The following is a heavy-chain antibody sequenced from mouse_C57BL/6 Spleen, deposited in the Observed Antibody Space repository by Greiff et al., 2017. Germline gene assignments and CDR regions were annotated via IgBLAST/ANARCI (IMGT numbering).Heavy chain of an antibody. J-gene: IGHJ4*01. CDR3: ARENSNHEVDAMDY. D-gene: IGHD2-5*01. V-gene: IGHV1-55*01. CDR1: GYTFTSYW. CDR2: IYPGSGST. Sequence: QVQLQQPGAELVKPGASVKMSCKASGYTFTSYWITWVKQRPGQGLEWIGDIYPGSGSTNYNEKFKSKATLTVDTSSSTAYMQLSSLTSEDSAVYYCARENSNHEVDAMDYWCQGTSVTVSS.